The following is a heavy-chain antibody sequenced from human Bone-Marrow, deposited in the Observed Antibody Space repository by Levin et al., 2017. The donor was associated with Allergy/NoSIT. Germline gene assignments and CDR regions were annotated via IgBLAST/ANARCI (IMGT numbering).Heavy chain of an antibody. D-gene: IGHD2-2*01. CDR1: GPTFTRYW. CDR2: IYPEDSDT. Sequence: GGSLRLSCKASGPTFTRYWIGWVRQMPGKGLEWMGIIYPEDSDTRYSPSFQGHVTISADQSIGTAYLQWNSLKTSDTAMYYCATQSYPFCTPTTCYHFHCYSGVDVWGQGTTVIVSS. J-gene: IGHJ6*02. CDR3: ATQSYPFCTPTTCYHFHCYSGVDV. V-gene: IGHV5-51*01.